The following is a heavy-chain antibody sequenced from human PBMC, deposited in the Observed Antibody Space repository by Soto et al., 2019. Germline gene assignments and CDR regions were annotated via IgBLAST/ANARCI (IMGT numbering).Heavy chain of an antibody. CDR1: EFIFSSYG. D-gene: IGHD6-25*01. CDR3: AREGHSRGYGAYLQH. CDR2: ISSDGSVK. Sequence: QVQLVESGGGVVQPGRSLRLSCAASEFIFSSYGMHWVRQAPGKGLEWVAVISSDGSVKYYADSVKGRFTISRDNSKNTLYLQMNSLRTEDTAVYHCAREGHSRGYGAYLQHWGQGTLVPVSS. J-gene: IGHJ1*01. V-gene: IGHV3-30*03.